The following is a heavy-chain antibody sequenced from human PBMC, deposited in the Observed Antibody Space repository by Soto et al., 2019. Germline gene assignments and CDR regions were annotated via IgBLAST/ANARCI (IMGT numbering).Heavy chain of an antibody. V-gene: IGHV4-59*01. CDR3: ARRYGYAFDI. D-gene: IGHD4-17*01. CDR1: GGSISSYY. J-gene: IGHJ3*02. CDR2: IYYSGST. Sequence: SETLSLTCTVSGGSISSYYWSWIRQPPGKGLEWIGYIYYSGSTNYNPSLKSRVTISVDTSKNQFSLKLSSVTAADTAVHYCARRYGYAFDIWGQGTMVTVSS.